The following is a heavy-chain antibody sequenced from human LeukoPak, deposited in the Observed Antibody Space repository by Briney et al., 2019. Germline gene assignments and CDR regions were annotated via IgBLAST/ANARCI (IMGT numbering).Heavy chain of an antibody. CDR1: GFTFSSYD. CDR2: IGTAGDT. CDR3: ARDPRNYGMDV. V-gene: IGHV3-13*01. Sequence: GGSLRLSCAASGFTFSSYDMHWVRQATGKGLEWVSAIGTAGDTYYLGSVKGRFTISRENAKNSLYLQMNSLRAGDTAVYYCARDPRNYGMDVWGQGTTVTVSS. J-gene: IGHJ6*02.